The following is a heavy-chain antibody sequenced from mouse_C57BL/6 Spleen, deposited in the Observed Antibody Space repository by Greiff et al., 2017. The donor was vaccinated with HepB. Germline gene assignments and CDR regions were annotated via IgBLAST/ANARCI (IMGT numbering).Heavy chain of an antibody. J-gene: IGHJ4*01. D-gene: IGHD1-2*01. Sequence: VQLQQPGAELVMPGASVKLSCKASGYTFTSYWMHWVKQRPGQGLEWIGEIDPSDSYTNYNQKFKGKSTLTVDKSSSTAYMQLSSLTSEDSAVYYCALTTALDYWGQGTSVTVSS. CDR1: GYTFTSYW. V-gene: IGHV1-69*01. CDR3: ALTTALDY. CDR2: IDPSDSYT.